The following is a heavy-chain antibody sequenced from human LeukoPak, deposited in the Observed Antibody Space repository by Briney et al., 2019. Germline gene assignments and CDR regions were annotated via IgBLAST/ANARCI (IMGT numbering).Heavy chain of an antibody. J-gene: IGHJ4*02. CDR2: ISGSGGST. Sequence: GGSLRLSCAASGSTFSSYAMSWVRQAPGKGLEWVSAISGSGGSTYYADSVKGRFTISRDNSKNTLYLQMNSLRAEDTAVYYCAKAKGFPRVGYWGQGTLVTVSS. CDR1: GSTFSSYA. D-gene: IGHD2-15*01. CDR3: AKAKGFPRVGY. V-gene: IGHV3-23*01.